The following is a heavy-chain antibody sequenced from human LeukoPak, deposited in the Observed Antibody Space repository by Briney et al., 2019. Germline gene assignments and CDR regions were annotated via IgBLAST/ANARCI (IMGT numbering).Heavy chain of an antibody. CDR1: GFIFDRYG. D-gene: IGHD3-22*01. Sequence: PGGSLSLSCAASGFIFDRYGMTWVRQAPGEGLKWVSSISDSGSRTYYADSAKGRFTVSRDNSKNTVYVQMNSLRAEDTAIYYCAKQESSGSYPYYFDYWGQGTLVTVSS. V-gene: IGHV3-23*01. CDR2: ISDSGSRT. CDR3: AKQESSGSYPYYFDY. J-gene: IGHJ4*02.